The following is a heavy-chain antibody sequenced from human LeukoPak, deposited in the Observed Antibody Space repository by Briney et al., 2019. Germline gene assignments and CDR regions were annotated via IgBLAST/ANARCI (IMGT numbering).Heavy chain of an antibody. CDR3: ARFSATVTTWYFDY. V-gene: IGHV3-33*01. CDR2: VWYDGSQK. J-gene: IGHJ4*02. D-gene: IGHD4-11*01. Sequence: GGSLRLSCAGSGFTFSSYGMHWVRQAPGKGLEWVAVVWYDGSQKYYADSVRGRFSISRDNSKNTQYLQMDSLRVEDTGVYYCARFSATVTTWYFDYWGQGTLVTVSS. CDR1: GFTFSSYG.